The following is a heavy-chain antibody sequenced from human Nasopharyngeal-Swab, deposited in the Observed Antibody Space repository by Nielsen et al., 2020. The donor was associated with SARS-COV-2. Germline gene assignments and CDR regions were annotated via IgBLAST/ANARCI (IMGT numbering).Heavy chain of an antibody. CDR3: ARGDHAWWTNRHYGFDI. J-gene: IGHJ3*02. CDR2: IESDGTGP. D-gene: IGHD2-15*01. Sequence: GASLKISCAASGFTFSSYWMHWVRQPPGKGPGWVSRIESDGTGPVYADSVKGRFTISRDNDKNTLLLHMNSLTADDTAVYYWARGDHAWWTNRHYGFDIWGQGKMVTVS. CDR1: GFTFSSYW. V-gene: IGHV3-74*01.